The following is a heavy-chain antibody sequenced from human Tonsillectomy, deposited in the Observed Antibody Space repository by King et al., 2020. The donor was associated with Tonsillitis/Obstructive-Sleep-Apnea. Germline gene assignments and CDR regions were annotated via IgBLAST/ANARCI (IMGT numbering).Heavy chain of an antibody. CDR2: ISGSGSST. V-gene: IGHV3-23*04. J-gene: IGHJ4*02. D-gene: IGHD2-2*01. CDR1: GFTFSSYA. CDR3: ANARTDKIPAAMGY. Sequence: VQLVESGGGLVQSGGSLRLSCAASGFTFSSYALSWVRQAPGRGLEWVSGISGSGSSTYYADSVKGRFTVSRDNSKNTQYLQMNSLRVADTAVYYCANARTDKIPAAMGYWGQGTLVTVSS.